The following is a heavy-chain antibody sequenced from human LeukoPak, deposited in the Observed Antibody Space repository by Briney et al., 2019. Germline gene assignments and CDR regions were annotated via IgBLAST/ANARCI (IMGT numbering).Heavy chain of an antibody. CDR3: ARGRDYDFWSGYQAY. V-gene: IGHV3-53*01. CDR2: IYSGGST. D-gene: IGHD3-3*01. J-gene: IGHJ4*02. Sequence: GGSLRLSCAASGVTISSNYMSWGRQAPGKGLEWVSVIYSGGSTYYSDSVKGRFTISRDNSKTTLYLQMNSLRAEDTAVYYCARGRDYDFWSGYQAYWGQGTLVTVSS. CDR1: GVTISSNY.